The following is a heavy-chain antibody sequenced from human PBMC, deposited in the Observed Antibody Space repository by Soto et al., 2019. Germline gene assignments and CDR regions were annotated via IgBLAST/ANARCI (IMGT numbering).Heavy chain of an antibody. CDR2: ISGSDGKT. D-gene: IGHD3-10*01. CDR3: VKEGRLAVGGLDL. J-gene: IGHJ5*02. V-gene: IGHV3-23*01. Sequence: GGSLRLSCAASGFSFGSYALSWVRQAPGKGLEWVSTISGSDGKTFYADAVKGRFSISRDTSQNTLYLQMNSLRADDTAIYYCVKEGRLAVGGLDLWGQGALVTVSS. CDR1: GFSFGSYA.